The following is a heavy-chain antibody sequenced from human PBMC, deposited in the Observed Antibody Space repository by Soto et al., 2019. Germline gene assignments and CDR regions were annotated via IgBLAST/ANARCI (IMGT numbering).Heavy chain of an antibody. CDR3: ARISQVGTTFDY. CDR2: ISSDGSTT. J-gene: IGHJ4*02. V-gene: IGHV3-74*01. D-gene: IGHD1-1*01. Sequence: GGSLRLSCAASRFTFSSHWMHWVRQAPGKGLLWASRISSDGSTTTYADSVKGRFTISRDNAKNTLYLQMNSLRAEDTAVYYCARISQVGTTFDYWGQGALVTVSS. CDR1: RFTFSSHW.